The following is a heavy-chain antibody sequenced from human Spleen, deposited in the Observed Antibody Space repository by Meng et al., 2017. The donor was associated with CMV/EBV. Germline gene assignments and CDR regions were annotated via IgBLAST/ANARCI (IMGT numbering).Heavy chain of an antibody. CDR2: MNPISGNT. J-gene: IGHJ4*02. D-gene: IGHD3-22*01. CDR3: ARGEWDGSGLYPSLLGY. Sequence: YTFTGYDIHWVPQATGQGLEWMGWMNPISGNTGYAQKFQGRVTMSRNTSISTAYMQLNSLRSEDTAVYYCARGEWDGSGLYPSLLGYWGQGTLVTVSS. V-gene: IGHV1-8*01. CDR1: YTFTGYD.